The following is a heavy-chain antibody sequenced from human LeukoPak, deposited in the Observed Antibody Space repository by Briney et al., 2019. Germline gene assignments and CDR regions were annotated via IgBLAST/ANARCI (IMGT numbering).Heavy chain of an antibody. CDR1: GYTFTNYD. CDR2: INPNSGGT. CDR3: ARPGYSSSWYGY. Sequence: GASVKVSCKASGYTFTNYDIHWVRQATGQGLEWMGWINPNSGGTNYAQKFQGRVTMTRDTSISTAYMELSRLRSDDTAVYYCARPGYSSSWYGYWGQGTLVTVSS. D-gene: IGHD6-13*01. J-gene: IGHJ4*02. V-gene: IGHV1-2*02.